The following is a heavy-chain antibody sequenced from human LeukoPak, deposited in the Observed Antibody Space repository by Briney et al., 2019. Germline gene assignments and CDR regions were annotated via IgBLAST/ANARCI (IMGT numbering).Heavy chain of an antibody. V-gene: IGHV3-21*01. J-gene: IGHJ4*02. CDR2: ISSSSSYI. Sequence: GGSLRLSCAASGFTFSSYSMNWVRQAPGKGLEWVSSISSSSSYIYYADSVKGRFTISRDNAKNSLYLQMNSLRAEDTAVYYCARGSRDGYNTRPDYWGQGTLVTVSS. CDR3: ARGSRDGYNTRPDY. D-gene: IGHD5-24*01. CDR1: GFTFSSYS.